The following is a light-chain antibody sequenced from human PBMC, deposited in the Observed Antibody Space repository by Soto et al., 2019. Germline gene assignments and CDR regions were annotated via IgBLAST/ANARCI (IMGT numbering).Light chain of an antibody. CDR2: GAS. V-gene: IGKV3-15*01. CDR3: QQYNNWLRT. J-gene: IGKJ1*01. CDR1: RSVTSD. Sequence: EIVFTQSPGTLSLSPGDRATLSCRASRSVTSDYLAWYQQKPGQAPRLLIYGASTRATGIPARFSGSGSGTEFTLTISSLQSEDFAVYYCQQYNNWLRTFGQGTKVDIK.